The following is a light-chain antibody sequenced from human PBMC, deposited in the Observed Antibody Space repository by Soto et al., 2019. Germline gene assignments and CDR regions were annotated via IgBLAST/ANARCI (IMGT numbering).Light chain of an antibody. CDR1: TSNIGAGYD. CDR3: QSYDSSLSGVV. J-gene: IGLJ2*01. CDR2: GNN. V-gene: IGLV1-40*01. Sequence: QSVLTQPPSVSGAPGQGVTISCTGSTSNIGAGYDVHWYQQLPGTAPKLLIYGNNNRPSGAPDRFSGSKSGTSASLAITGLQAEDEADYYCQSYDSSLSGVVFGGGTQLTVL.